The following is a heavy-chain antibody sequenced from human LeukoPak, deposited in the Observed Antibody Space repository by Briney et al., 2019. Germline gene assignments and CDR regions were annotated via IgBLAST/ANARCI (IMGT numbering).Heavy chain of an antibody. CDR2: ISSSSTNI. CDR3: ARDVRYFTY. V-gene: IGHV3-21*01. J-gene: IGHJ4*02. Sequence: GGSLRLSCAASGFTFSSYTMNWVRQAPGKGLEWVSSISSSSTNIYYADSVKGRFTISRDNAKNSLYLQMNSLRAEDTAVYYCARDVRYFTYRGQGTLVTASS. D-gene: IGHD3-9*01. CDR1: GFTFSSYT.